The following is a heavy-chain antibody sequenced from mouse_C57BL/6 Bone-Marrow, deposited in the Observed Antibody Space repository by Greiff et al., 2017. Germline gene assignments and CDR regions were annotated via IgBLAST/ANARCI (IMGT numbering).Heavy chain of an antibody. Sequence: EVQLVESGGDLVKPGGSLKLSCAASGFTFSSYGLSWVRQTPDKRLEWVATISSGGSYTYYPDSVKGRFTISRDNAKNTLYLQMSSLKSEDTAMYYCARRLRWDFDVWGTGTTVTVSS. J-gene: IGHJ1*03. CDR2: ISSGGSYT. D-gene: IGHD1-1*01. V-gene: IGHV5-6*01. CDR3: ARRLRWDFDV. CDR1: GFTFSSYG.